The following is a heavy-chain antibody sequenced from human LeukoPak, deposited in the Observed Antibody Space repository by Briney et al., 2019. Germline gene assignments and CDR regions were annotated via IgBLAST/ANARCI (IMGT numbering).Heavy chain of an antibody. Sequence: GGSLRLSCAASGFTFSTYGMHWVRQAPGKGLEWVAVISYDGSNEYYADSVRGRFTISRDNSKNTLYLQMNSLRAEDTAVYYCAKDRCSAGSCSIDIWGQGTMVTVSS. CDR2: ISYDGSNE. D-gene: IGHD2-15*01. J-gene: IGHJ3*02. CDR1: GFTFSTYG. V-gene: IGHV3-30*18. CDR3: AKDRCSAGSCSIDI.